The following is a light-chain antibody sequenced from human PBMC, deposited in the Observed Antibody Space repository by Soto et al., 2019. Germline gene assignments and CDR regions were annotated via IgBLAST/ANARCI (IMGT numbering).Light chain of an antibody. CDR2: EVS. Sequence: QSALPQPASVSGSPGQSITISCTGTSSDVGGYTYVSWYQHHPGKAPKLMIYEVSNRPSGVSNRFSGSKSGNTASLTISGLQAEDEADYYCSSYTSSSTYVFGTGTKVTVL. V-gene: IGLV2-14*01. CDR3: SSYTSSSTYV. CDR1: SSDVGGYTY. J-gene: IGLJ1*01.